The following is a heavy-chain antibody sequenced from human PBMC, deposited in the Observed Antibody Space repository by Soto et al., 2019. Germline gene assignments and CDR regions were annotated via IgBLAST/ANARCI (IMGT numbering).Heavy chain of an antibody. CDR1: GFTFSSYA. Sequence: PGGSLRLSCAASGFTFSSYAMSWVRQAPGKGPDWVSAISGSGGSTNYADPVTGRFTISRDNSNNTLFLQMNSLRAEDTAVYYCAKPRWLQSPDYWGQGTLVTVSS. CDR2: ISGSGGST. J-gene: IGHJ4*02. CDR3: AKPRWLQSPDY. D-gene: IGHD5-12*01. V-gene: IGHV3-23*01.